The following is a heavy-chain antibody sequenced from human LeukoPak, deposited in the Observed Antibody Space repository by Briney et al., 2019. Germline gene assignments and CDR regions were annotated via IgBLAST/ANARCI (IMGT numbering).Heavy chain of an antibody. J-gene: IGHJ4*02. V-gene: IGHV4-38-2*02. Sequence: SETLSLTCTVSGYSISSGYYWGWIRQPPGKGLEWIGSIYHSGSTYYNPSLKSRVTISVDTSKNQFSLKLSSVTAADTAVYSCARDFVRDTSDYYGSSFDCWGQGTLVTVSS. CDR1: GYSISSGYY. CDR3: ARDFVRDTSDYYGSSFDC. CDR2: IYHSGST. D-gene: IGHD3-22*01.